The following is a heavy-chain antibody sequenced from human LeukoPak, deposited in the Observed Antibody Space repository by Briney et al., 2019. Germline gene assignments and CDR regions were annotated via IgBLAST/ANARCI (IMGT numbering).Heavy chain of an antibody. CDR3: ARGRPHGNDY. Sequence: PGGSLRLSCVASGFTFTDYFMSWVRQAPGKGLEWVASIKHNGGEKYYVDSVKGRFTISRDNAKNSLYLEMSSLRVEDTAVYYCARGRPHGNDYWGQGTLVTVSS. CDR1: GFTFTDYF. V-gene: IGHV3-7*01. D-gene: IGHD4-23*01. J-gene: IGHJ4*02. CDR2: IKHNGGEK.